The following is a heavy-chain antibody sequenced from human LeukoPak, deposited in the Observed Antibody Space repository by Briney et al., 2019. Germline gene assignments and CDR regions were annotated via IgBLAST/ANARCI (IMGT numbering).Heavy chain of an antibody. V-gene: IGHV3-23*01. Sequence: TGGSLRLSCAASGFTFSSYAMSWVRQAPGKGLEWVSAISGSGGSTYYADSVKGRFTISRDNSKNTLYLQMNSLRAEDTAIYYCAREIRGYGDYDYWGQGTLVTVSS. CDR2: ISGSGGST. CDR3: AREIRGYGDYDY. J-gene: IGHJ4*02. D-gene: IGHD4-17*01. CDR1: GFTFSSYA.